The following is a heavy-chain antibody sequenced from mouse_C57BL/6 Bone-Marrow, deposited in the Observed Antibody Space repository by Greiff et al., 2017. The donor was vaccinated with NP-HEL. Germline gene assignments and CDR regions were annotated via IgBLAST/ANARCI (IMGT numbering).Heavy chain of an antibody. CDR2: IDPENGDT. Sequence: EVHLVESGAELVRPGASVKLSCTASGFNIKDDYMHWVKQRPEQGLEWIGWIDPENGDTEYASKFQGKATITADTSSNTAYLQLSSLTSEDTAVYYCTTLDYDGEGYWGQGTTLTVSS. J-gene: IGHJ2*01. CDR1: GFNIKDDY. V-gene: IGHV14-4*01. D-gene: IGHD2-4*01. CDR3: TTLDYDGEGY.